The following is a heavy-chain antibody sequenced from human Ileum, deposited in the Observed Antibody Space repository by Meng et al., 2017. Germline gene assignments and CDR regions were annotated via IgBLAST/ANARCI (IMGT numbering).Heavy chain of an antibody. Sequence: VQLRRWGAGLLKPSEPLSLTCAVYGGSFSNYYLTWIRQSPGKGLEWIGEIHPSGSTYYSPSLQSRVTITLDTSKNQFSLTLNSVTAADTAVYYCARGDDWAKSGNFWGQGTLVTVSS. CDR2: IHPSGST. CDR1: GGSFSNYY. CDR3: ARGDDWAKSGNF. J-gene: IGHJ4*02. D-gene: IGHD3-9*01. V-gene: IGHV4-34*01.